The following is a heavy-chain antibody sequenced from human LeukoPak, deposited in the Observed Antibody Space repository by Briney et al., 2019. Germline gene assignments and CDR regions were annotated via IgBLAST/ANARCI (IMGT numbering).Heavy chain of an antibody. Sequence: SETLSLTCTVSGGSISGYYWSWIRQPPGKGLEWIGYIYNSGSTNYNPSLKSRVTISLDTSKNQFSLKLTSVTAADTAVYYCARGLQPGPFDYWGQGTLVTVSS. J-gene: IGHJ4*02. CDR1: GGSISGYY. CDR3: ARGLQPGPFDY. V-gene: IGHV4-59*08. CDR2: IYNSGST. D-gene: IGHD5-18*01.